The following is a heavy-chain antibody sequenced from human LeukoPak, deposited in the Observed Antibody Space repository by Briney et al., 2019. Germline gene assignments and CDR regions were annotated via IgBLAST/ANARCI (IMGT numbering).Heavy chain of an antibody. CDR1: GFTVSSNY. CDR2: IYSGGST. CDR3: ARDRLVRGAGFGP. V-gene: IGHV3-66*02. Sequence: GGSLRLSCAASGFTVSSNYMSWVRQAPGKGLEWVSVIYSGGSTYYADSVKGRFTISRDNSKNTLYLQMNSLRAEDAAVYYCARDRLVRGAGFGPWGQGTLVTVSS. D-gene: IGHD3-10*01. J-gene: IGHJ5*02.